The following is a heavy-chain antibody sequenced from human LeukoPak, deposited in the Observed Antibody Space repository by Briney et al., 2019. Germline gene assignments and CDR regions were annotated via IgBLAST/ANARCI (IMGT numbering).Heavy chain of an antibody. J-gene: IGHJ4*02. CDR3: AKGGRSSPFDY. CDR1: GFTFSTYA. V-gene: IGHV3-23*01. Sequence: PGGSLRLSCEASGFTFSTYAMSWVRQAPGQGLEWVSVISGSGGTTYYADSVKGRFTISRDNSKNTLYLQMNSLRVEDSALYYCAKGGRSSPFDYWGQGTLVTVSS. CDR2: ISGSGGTT. D-gene: IGHD6-6*01.